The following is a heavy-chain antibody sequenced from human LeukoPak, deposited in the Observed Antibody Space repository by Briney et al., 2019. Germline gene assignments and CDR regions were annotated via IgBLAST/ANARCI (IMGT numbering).Heavy chain of an antibody. CDR2: IIPIFGTA. CDR3: AREIHPYYYDSSGSCFDY. CDR1: GGTFISYA. D-gene: IGHD3-22*01. J-gene: IGHJ4*02. Sequence: ASVKVSCKASGGTFISYAISWVRQAPGQGLEWMGGIIPIFGTANYAQKFQGRVTITADESTSTAYMELSSLRSEDTAVYYCAREIHPYYYDSSGSCFDYWGQGTLVTVSS. V-gene: IGHV1-69*13.